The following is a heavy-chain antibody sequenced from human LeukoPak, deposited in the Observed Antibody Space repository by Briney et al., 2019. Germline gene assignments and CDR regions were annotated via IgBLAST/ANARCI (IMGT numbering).Heavy chain of an antibody. CDR1: GFTFSSYP. V-gene: IGHV3-30*04. D-gene: IGHD3-9*01. CDR3: ARDPLTGVPDYLDH. Sequence: GGSLRLSCAASGFTFSSYPMHWVRQAPGKGLEGVAVIAYDGSVQVYADSVKGRFTISRDSSKNMLYLQMDSLKPEDTAVYYCARDPLTGVPDYLDHWGQGILVTVS. J-gene: IGHJ4*02. CDR2: IAYDGSVQ.